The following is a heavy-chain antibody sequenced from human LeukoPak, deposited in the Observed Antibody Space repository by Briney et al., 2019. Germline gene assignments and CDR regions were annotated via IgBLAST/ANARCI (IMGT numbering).Heavy chain of an antibody. D-gene: IGHD2-21*02. CDR3: ARDDCGGDCYSPDY. J-gene: IGHJ4*02. Sequence: ASVKVSCKASGYTFTGYYMHWVRQAPGQGLEWMGWINPNSGGTNYAQKFQGRVTMTRDTSISTAYMELSRLRSDDTAVYYCARDDCGGDCYSPDYWGQGTLVTVSS. CDR1: GYTFTGYY. CDR2: INPNSGGT. V-gene: IGHV1-2*02.